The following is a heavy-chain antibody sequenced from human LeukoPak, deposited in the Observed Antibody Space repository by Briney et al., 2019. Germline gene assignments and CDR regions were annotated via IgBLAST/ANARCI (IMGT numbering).Heavy chain of an antibody. CDR1: GDSVSSNSAA. Sequence: SQTLSLTCAISGDSVSSNSAAWNWIRQSPSRGLEWLGSACQRSKWYNDYALSVKSRITTNPDTSKNQFSLQLNSVTPEDTAVYYCAREDCSGGSCYGGFDCWGQGTLVTVSS. V-gene: IGHV6-1*01. J-gene: IGHJ4*02. D-gene: IGHD2-15*01. CDR2: ACQRSKWYN. CDR3: AREDCSGGSCYGGFDC.